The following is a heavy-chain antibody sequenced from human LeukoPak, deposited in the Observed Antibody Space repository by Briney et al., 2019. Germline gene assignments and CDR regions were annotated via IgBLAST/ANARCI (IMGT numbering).Heavy chain of an antibody. Sequence: GGSLRLSCAASGFTFTSYTMNWFRQAPGKGLEWISSISGSSTYIYYADSLKGRFTISRDSAKNSLFLHMNSLRAEDTAVYYCARERSGYSYGYDYWGQGTLVIVSS. D-gene: IGHD5-18*01. J-gene: IGHJ4*02. V-gene: IGHV3-21*01. CDR2: ISGSSTYI. CDR3: ARERSGYSYGYDY. CDR1: GFTFTSYT.